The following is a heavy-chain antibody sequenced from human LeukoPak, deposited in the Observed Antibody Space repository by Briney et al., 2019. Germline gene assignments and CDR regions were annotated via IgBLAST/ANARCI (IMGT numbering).Heavy chain of an antibody. J-gene: IGHJ4*02. Sequence: GSLSLSCAASGFTFSNYWMSWVRQAPGKGLEWVANIKEDGSEKYYVDSVKGRFTISRDYARNSLYLQMNSLRAEDTAVYYCASGRQLGYWGQGTLVTVSS. D-gene: IGHD6-13*01. CDR1: GFTFSNYW. CDR3: ASGRQLGY. CDR2: IKEDGSEK. V-gene: IGHV3-7*01.